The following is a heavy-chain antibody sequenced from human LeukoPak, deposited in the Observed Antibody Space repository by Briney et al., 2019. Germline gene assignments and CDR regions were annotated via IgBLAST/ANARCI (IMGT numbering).Heavy chain of an antibody. V-gene: IGHV3-66*01. Sequence: PGGSLRLSCAASGFTVSSNYVSWVRQAPGKGLEWVSVIYSGGSTYYADSVKGRFTISRDNSKNTLYLQMNSLRAEDTAVYYCAATMVRGVIIKRGGAFDIWGQGTMVTVSS. CDR2: IYSGGST. CDR3: AATMVRGVIIKRGGAFDI. D-gene: IGHD3-10*01. CDR1: GFTVSSNY. J-gene: IGHJ3*02.